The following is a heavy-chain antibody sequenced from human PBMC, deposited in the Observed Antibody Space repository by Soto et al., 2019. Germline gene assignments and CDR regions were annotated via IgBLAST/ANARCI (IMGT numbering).Heavy chain of an antibody. D-gene: IGHD4-17*01. V-gene: IGHV3-9*01. J-gene: IGHJ6*03. Sequence: EVLLVESGGGLVQPDRPLRLSCAASGFNFENYAMHWVRQAPGKGLEWVSGISWNSGQLDYAGSVRGRFTISRDNGKNSLYLEMNSLIPDDTALYFCAKDKSTGEYSYYRYMDVWGRGTTVIVSS. CDR3: AKDKSTGEYSYYRYMDV. CDR1: GFNFENYA. CDR2: ISWNSGQL.